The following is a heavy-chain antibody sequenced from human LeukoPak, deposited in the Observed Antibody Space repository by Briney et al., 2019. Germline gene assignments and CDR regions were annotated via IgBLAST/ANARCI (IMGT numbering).Heavy chain of an antibody. J-gene: IGHJ3*02. Sequence: GGSLRLSCAASGFTFSSYAMHWVRQAPGKGLEGVAVISYDGSNKYYADSVRGRFTISRDNSKNTLYLQMTSLRAEDTAVYYCARPNGDFILSRAFDIWGQGTMVTVSS. D-gene: IGHD4-17*01. V-gene: IGHV3-30-3*01. CDR1: GFTFSSYA. CDR3: ARPNGDFILSRAFDI. CDR2: ISYDGSNK.